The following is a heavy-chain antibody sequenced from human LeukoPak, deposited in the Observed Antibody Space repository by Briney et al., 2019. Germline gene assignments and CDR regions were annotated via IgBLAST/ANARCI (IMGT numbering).Heavy chain of an antibody. D-gene: IGHD6-19*01. Sequence: PGRSLRLSCAASGLTFSSYAMHWVRQAPGKGLEWVAVISYDGSNKYYADSVKGRFTISRDNSKNTLYLQMNSLRAEDTAVYYCARDEVAGTIQLGSFDYWGQGTLVTVSS. V-gene: IGHV3-30-3*01. CDR2: ISYDGSNK. J-gene: IGHJ4*02. CDR3: ARDEVAGTIQLGSFDY. CDR1: GLTFSSYA.